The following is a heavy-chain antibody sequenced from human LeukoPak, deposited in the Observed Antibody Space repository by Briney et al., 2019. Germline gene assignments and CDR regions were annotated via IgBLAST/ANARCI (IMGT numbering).Heavy chain of an antibody. D-gene: IGHD5-18*01. V-gene: IGHV4-34*01. CDR1: GGSFSGYY. Sequence: SETLSLTCAVYGGSFSGYYWSWIRQPPGKGLEWIGEINHSGSTNYNPSLKSRVTISVDTSKNQFSLKLSSVTAADTAVYYCARGRRGYSYGYISGYYFDYWGQGTLVTVSS. CDR2: INHSGST. J-gene: IGHJ4*02. CDR3: ARGRRGYSYGYISGYYFDY.